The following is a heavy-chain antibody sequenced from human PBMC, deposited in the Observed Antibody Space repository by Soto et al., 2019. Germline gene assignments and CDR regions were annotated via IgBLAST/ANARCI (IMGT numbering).Heavy chain of an antibody. D-gene: IGHD3-9*01. V-gene: IGHV1-2*04. CDR1: GYTFTGYY. J-gene: IGHJ5*02. CDR2: INPNSGGT. CDR3: ARSLGYYDILTGYYPANWFDP. Sequence: ASVKVSCKASGYTFTGYYMHCVRQAPGQVLEWMGWINPNSGGTNYAQKFQGWVTMTRDTSISTAYMELSRLRSDDTAVYYCARSLGYYDILTGYYPANWFDPWGQGTLVTVSS.